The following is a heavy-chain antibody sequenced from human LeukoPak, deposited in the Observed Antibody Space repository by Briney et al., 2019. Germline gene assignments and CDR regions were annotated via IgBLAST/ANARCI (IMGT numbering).Heavy chain of an antibody. D-gene: IGHD6-13*01. V-gene: IGHV4-61*02. CDR3: ARDAYSSYFDY. CDR1: GGSISSGSYY. J-gene: IGHJ4*02. Sequence: SETLSLTCTVSGGSISSGSYYWSWIRQPAGKGLEWIGRIYTSGSTNYNPSLKSRVTISVDTSKNQFSLKLSSVTAADTAVYYCARDAYSSYFDYWGQGTLVTVSS. CDR2: IYTSGST.